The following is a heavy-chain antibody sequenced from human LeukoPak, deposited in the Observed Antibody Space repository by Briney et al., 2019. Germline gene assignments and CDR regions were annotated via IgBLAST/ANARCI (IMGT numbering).Heavy chain of an antibody. CDR3: ARDLVTVTKGFDI. CDR2: ISYIGST. D-gene: IGHD4-17*01. V-gene: IGHV4-59*11. Sequence: SETQSLTCAVSDDSFCSHYGTGVRQTPGKGLERIGYISYIGSTNYNPSLKSRVTISIDPSKNQFSLKLSSVTAADTAVYFCARDLVTVTKGFDIWGQGTMVSVSS. CDR1: DDSFCSHY. J-gene: IGHJ3*02.